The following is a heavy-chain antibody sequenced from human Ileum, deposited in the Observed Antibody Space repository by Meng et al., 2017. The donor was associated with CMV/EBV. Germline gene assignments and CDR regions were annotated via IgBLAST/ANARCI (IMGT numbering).Heavy chain of an antibody. Sequence: ASVKVSCKASGYTFTGYYMHWVRQAPGQGLEWMGIINSGGGNTNYVQKFQGRVTMTRDTSTNTVYMELSSLRSEDTAVYYCARDSGVQGPSGDFDYWGQGKLVTVAS. CDR1: GYTFTGYY. CDR2: INSGGGNT. D-gene: IGHD1-1*01. J-gene: IGHJ4*02. CDR3: ARDSGVQGPSGDFDY. V-gene: IGHV1-46*01.